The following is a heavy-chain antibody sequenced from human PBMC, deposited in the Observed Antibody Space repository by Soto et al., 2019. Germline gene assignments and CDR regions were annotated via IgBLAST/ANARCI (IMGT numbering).Heavy chain of an antibody. CDR3: AHIPNYYQYDWFDP. V-gene: IGHV2-5*02. Sequence: QITLKESGPTLVKPTQTLTLTCTFSGFSLTTRGVGVGWIRQPRGKALECLALIYWDDDKRYIPSLQSRLSITKDTSKNQVVLTMTNVDPVDTATYYCAHIPNYYQYDWFDPWGQGTLVSVSS. CDR2: IYWDDDK. D-gene: IGHD3-16*01. CDR1: GFSLTTRGVG. J-gene: IGHJ5*02.